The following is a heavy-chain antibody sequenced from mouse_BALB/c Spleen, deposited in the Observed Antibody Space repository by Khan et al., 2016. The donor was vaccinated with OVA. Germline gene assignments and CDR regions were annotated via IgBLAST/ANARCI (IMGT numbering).Heavy chain of an antibody. CDR1: GYTFTDYY. CDR2: ISPGSGDT. CDR3: ARGNYFGYTFAY. D-gene: IGHD1-2*01. Sequence: QVQLKESGAELARPGASVKLSCKASGYTFTDYYINWVKQRTGQGLEWIGEISPGSGDTYYNERFKGKATLTADKSSSTADMQLSSLTSEVSAVDFCARGNYFGYTFAYWGQGTLVTVSA. V-gene: IGHV1-77*01. J-gene: IGHJ3*01.